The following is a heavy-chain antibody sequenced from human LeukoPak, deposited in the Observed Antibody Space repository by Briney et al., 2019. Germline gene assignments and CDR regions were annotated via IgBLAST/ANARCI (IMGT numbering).Heavy chain of an antibody. J-gene: IGHJ4*02. Sequence: PAETLSLTCTVSGGSISSYYWSWIRQPPGKGLEWIGYIYYSGGTNYNPSLKSRVTISVDTSNNQFSLKLSSVTAADTAVYYCARGGSSWSDYWGQGTLVTVSS. CDR1: GGSISSYY. V-gene: IGHV4-59*01. CDR3: ARGGSSWSDY. D-gene: IGHD6-13*01. CDR2: IYYSGGT.